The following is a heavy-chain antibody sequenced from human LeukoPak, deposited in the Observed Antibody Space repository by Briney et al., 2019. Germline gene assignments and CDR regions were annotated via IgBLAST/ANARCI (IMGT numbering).Heavy chain of an antibody. D-gene: IGHD3-10*01. V-gene: IGHV3-69-1*01. CDR3: ARGTGSGSYPFVY. Sequence: GVSLRLSCAASGFTFSDYNMNWVRQAPGKGLEWISHISSDSAVYYADSVKGRFTISRDNAQTSLYLQMNSLRYEDTAVYFCARGTGSGSYPFVYWGQGTLVTVSS. CDR1: GFTFSDYN. J-gene: IGHJ4*02. CDR2: ISSDSAV.